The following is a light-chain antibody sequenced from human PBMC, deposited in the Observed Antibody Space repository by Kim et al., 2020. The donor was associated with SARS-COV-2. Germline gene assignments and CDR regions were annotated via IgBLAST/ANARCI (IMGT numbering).Light chain of an antibody. J-gene: IGLJ3*02. CDR2: KDT. CDR3: QSADSTGASWV. Sequence: YELTQPPSVSVSPGQTARITCSGDALPKQYAYWYQQMPGQAPVVVIYKDTERPSGIPERFSGSNSGTTVTLTISGVQAEDEADYYCQSADSTGASWVFGGGTQLTVL. V-gene: IGLV3-25*03. CDR1: ALPKQY.